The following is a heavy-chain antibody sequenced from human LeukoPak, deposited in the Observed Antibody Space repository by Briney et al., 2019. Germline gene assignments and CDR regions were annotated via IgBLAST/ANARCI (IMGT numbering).Heavy chain of an antibody. V-gene: IGHV4-39*01. J-gene: IGHJ4*02. CDR3: ARHWSGYYYFDY. CDR1: GGSISSSSYY. D-gene: IGHD3-3*01. CDR2: IYYCGST. Sequence: PETLSLTCILSGGSISSSSYYWGRIHQPPGKGLEWIGSIYYCGSTYYNPSLKSRVTIYVDTTKNQLSLKMSTVTAADTAVYYCARHWSGYYYFDYWGQGTLVTVSS.